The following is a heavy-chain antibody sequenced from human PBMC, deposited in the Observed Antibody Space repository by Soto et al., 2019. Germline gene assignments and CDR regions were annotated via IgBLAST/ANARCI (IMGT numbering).Heavy chain of an antibody. D-gene: IGHD3-3*01. Sequence: LSLTCTVSGGSISNYYWSWIRQPPGKGLEWIGYIYYSGSTYYNPSLKSRVTISVDTSKNQFSLKLSSVTAADTAVYYCARYYDFWSGSKDGMDVWGQGTTVTVSS. CDR2: IYYSGST. CDR3: ARYYDFWSGSKDGMDV. CDR1: GGSISNYY. J-gene: IGHJ6*02. V-gene: IGHV4-30-4*01.